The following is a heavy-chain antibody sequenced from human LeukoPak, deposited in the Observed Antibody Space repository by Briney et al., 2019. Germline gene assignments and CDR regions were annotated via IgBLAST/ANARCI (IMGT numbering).Heavy chain of an antibody. Sequence: PGESLKISCKGSGYNFTSYWIVWVRQMPGKGLECMGIIYPGDSDIRYSPSFQGQVTISVDNSVSTAYLQWSSLKASDTAMYYCASLEYCGSSTCFGAFDIWGQGTMVTVSS. V-gene: IGHV5-51*01. CDR1: GYNFTSYW. CDR3: ASLEYCGSSTCFGAFDI. D-gene: IGHD2-2*01. J-gene: IGHJ3*02. CDR2: IYPGDSDI.